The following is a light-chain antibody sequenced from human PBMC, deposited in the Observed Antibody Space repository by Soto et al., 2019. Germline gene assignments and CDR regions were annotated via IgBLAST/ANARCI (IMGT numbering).Light chain of an antibody. CDR3: QQYNSYQGT. CDR2: DAS. J-gene: IGKJ1*01. Sequence: DIQMTQSPSTLSASVGDRVTITCRASQSISSWLAWYQQKPGKTPKLLIYDASSLESGVPSTFRGSGSGTEFPLTISSLQPDDFATYYCQQYNSYQGTFGQGTKVEIK. CDR1: QSISSW. V-gene: IGKV1-5*01.